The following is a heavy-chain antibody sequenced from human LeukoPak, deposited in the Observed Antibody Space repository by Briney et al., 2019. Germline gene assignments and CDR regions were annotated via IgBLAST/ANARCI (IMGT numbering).Heavy chain of an antibody. D-gene: IGHD1-26*01. CDR2: IYYSGST. CDR3: AREARPVSPWDY. V-gene: IGHV4-39*07. J-gene: IGHJ4*02. CDR1: GGSISSSSYY. Sequence: PETLSLTCTVSGGSISSSSYYWGWIRQPPGKGLEWIGSIYYSGSTYYNPSLKSRVTISVDTSKNQFSLKLSSVTAADTAVYYRAREARPVSPWDYWGQGTLVTVSS.